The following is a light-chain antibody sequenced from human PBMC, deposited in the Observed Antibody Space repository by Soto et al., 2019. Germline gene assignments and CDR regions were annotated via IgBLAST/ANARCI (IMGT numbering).Light chain of an antibody. Sequence: QSVLTQPPSVSAAPGQKVTISCSGSSSNIGNNYVSWYQQLPGTAPKLLIYDNNKRPSGIPDRFSGSQSGTSATLGITGRQTGDEADYYCGTWDSSLSAGVFGTGTKLTVL. J-gene: IGLJ1*01. CDR1: SSNIGNNY. V-gene: IGLV1-51*01. CDR2: DNN. CDR3: GTWDSSLSAGV.